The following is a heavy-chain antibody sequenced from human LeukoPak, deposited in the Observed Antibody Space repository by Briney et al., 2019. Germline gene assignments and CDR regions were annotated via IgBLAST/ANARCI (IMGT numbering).Heavy chain of an antibody. CDR3: ARDTTVASGMQF. J-gene: IGHJ4*02. D-gene: IGHD6-19*01. Sequence: PSETLSLTCTVSGGSISIYSWTWVRQSPGKGLEWIGSVVTTTTNYSPALRSRVAISVHTSKNQFSLRLESVTTADTAVYYCARDTTVASGMQFWGQGALVTVSS. V-gene: IGHV4-4*07. CDR2: VVTTTT. CDR1: GGSISIYS.